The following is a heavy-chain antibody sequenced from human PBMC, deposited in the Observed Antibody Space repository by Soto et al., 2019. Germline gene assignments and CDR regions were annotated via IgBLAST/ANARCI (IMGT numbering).Heavy chain of an antibody. CDR1: GFTFGDYA. V-gene: IGHV3-49*03. Sequence: GGSLRLSCTASGFTFGDYAISWFRLAPGQGQEWVGFIRSKASGGTTEYAASVKGRFIISRDDSKSIAYLQMHSLKTEDTAVYYCIGWGDSNRYYYGMDVWGQGTTVTVSS. CDR2: IRSKASGGTT. CDR3: IGWGDSNRYYYGMDV. J-gene: IGHJ6*02. D-gene: IGHD3-22*01.